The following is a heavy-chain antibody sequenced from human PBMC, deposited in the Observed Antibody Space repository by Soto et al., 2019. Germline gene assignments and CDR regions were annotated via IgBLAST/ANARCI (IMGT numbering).Heavy chain of an antibody. J-gene: IGHJ4*02. V-gene: IGHV1-46*01. CDR3: ASGPWGVRGVIIRFDY. CDR1: GYTFTSYY. CDR2: INPSGGST. D-gene: IGHD3-10*01. Sequence: ASVKVSCKASGYTFTSYYMHWVRQAPGQGLEWMGIINPSGGSTSYAQKFQGRVTMTRDTSTSTVYMELSSLRSEDTAVYYCASGPWGVRGVIIRFDYWGQGTLVTVSS.